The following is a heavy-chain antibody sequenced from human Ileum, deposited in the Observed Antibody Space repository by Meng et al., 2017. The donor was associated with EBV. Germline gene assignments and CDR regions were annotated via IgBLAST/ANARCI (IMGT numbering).Heavy chain of an antibody. D-gene: IGHD1-26*01. CDR1: GDTSSSYV. CDR3: ARVEVGITSWDY. Sequence: VQSGGAGMWPGSETMFLSNASGDTSSSYVNRCSRHAPGQGRVWRGWNIAYNGNTNYAQTLQGSVTMSTDTSTSTAYMELGSLRSDDTAVYYCARVEVGITSWDYWGQGTLVTVSS. CDR2: NIAYNGNT. V-gene: IGHV1-18*01. J-gene: IGHJ4*02.